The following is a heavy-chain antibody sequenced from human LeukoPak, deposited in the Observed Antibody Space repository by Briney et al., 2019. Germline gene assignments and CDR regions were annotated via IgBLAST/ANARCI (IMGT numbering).Heavy chain of an antibody. Sequence: GESLKISCKGSGYSFTSYWISWVRPMPGKGLEWMGRIDPSDSYTNYSPSFQGRVTTSADKSISTAYLQWSSLKASDTAMYYCARGEGTVYFDYWGQGTLVTVSS. J-gene: IGHJ4*02. CDR1: GYSFTSYW. CDR3: ARGEGTVYFDY. D-gene: IGHD1-1*01. CDR2: IDPSDSYT. V-gene: IGHV5-10-1*01.